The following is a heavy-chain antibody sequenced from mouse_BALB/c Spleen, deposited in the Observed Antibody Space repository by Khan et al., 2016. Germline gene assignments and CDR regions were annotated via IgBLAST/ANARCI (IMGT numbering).Heavy chain of an antibody. J-gene: IGHJ4*01. CDR3: ARLYLYYTMDY. CDR2: INTYTGQP. V-gene: IGHV9-3-1*01. Sequence: QIQLVQSGPEMKKPGETVKISCMAPGYTFTNYGVNWVKQAPGKGLKWLGWINTYTGQPTYGDDFKGRFAFSLETSASTAYLQINNLENEDTATYFCARLYLYYTMDYWGHGTSVTVSS. CDR1: GYTFTNYG.